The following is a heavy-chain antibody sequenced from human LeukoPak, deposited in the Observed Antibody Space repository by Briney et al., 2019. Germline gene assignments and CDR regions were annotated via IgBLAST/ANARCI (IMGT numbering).Heavy chain of an antibody. CDR2: ISASGDRT. J-gene: IGHJ4*02. CDR1: GFIFSSYA. Sequence: GGSLRLSCVASGFIFSSYAMSWVRQSPGKGLEWVSSISASGDRTYYPDSVKGRFTISRDNSKNTLYLEMDSLRDEDTAVYYCAKDSGRNYYDSSGYRYWGQGTLVTVSS. V-gene: IGHV3-23*01. D-gene: IGHD3-22*01. CDR3: AKDSGRNYYDSSGYRY.